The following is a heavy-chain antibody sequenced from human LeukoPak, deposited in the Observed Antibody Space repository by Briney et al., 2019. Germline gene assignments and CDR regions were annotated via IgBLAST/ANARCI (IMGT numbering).Heavy chain of an antibody. Sequence: GGSLRLSCAASGFTFSRYWMHWVRQTPGKGLVWVSRTNSDGSSISYADSVKGRFTISRDNAKNTLYLQMNSLRAEDTAVYYCARGEETWSKIYYYYYMDVWGKGTTVTISS. D-gene: IGHD2-8*02. J-gene: IGHJ6*03. CDR1: GFTFSRYW. V-gene: IGHV3-74*01. CDR3: ARGEETWSKIYYYYYMDV. CDR2: TNSDGSSI.